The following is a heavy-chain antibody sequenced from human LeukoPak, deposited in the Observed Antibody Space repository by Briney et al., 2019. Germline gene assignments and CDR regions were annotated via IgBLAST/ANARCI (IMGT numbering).Heavy chain of an antibody. D-gene: IGHD3-16*01. V-gene: IGHV1-2*02. CDR1: GYTFTGYY. Sequence: GASVKVSCKASGYTFTGYYMHWVRQAPGQGLEWMGWINPNSGGTNYAQKFQGRVTMTRDTSISTAYMELRSLRSDDTAVYYCARRNYDHIWGNYGSLYYFDYWGQGTLVTVSS. CDR3: ARRNYDHIWGNYGSLYYFDY. J-gene: IGHJ4*02. CDR2: INPNSGGT.